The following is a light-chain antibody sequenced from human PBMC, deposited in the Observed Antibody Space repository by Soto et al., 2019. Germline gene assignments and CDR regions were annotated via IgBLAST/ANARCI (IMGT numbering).Light chain of an antibody. CDR3: QQFHNYPPIT. CDR1: QGISSA. CDR2: DAS. Sequence: IQLTQSPSSLPVSVGDRVAITCRASQGISSALAWYQQKPGKAPKLLIYDASSLESGVPSRFSGSGSGTDFTLTISSLQPEDFATYYCQQFHNYPPITFGQGTRLEIK. V-gene: IGKV1D-13*01. J-gene: IGKJ5*01.